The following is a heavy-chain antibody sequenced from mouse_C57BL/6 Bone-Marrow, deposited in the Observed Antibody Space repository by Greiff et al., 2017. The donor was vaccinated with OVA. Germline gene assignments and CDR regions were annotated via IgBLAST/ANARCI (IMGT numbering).Heavy chain of an antibody. V-gene: IGHV1-82*01. CDR3: ARWPHYYAMAY. CDR2: IYPGDGDT. CDR1: GYAFSSSW. Sequence: QVQLQQSGPELVKPGASVKISCKASGYAFSSSWMNWVKQRHGKGLEWIGRIYPGDGDTNYNGKFKGKATLTADKSSSTAYMQLSSLTSEDSAVYFCARWPHYYAMAYWGQGTSVTVSS. J-gene: IGHJ4*01. D-gene: IGHD6-1*01.